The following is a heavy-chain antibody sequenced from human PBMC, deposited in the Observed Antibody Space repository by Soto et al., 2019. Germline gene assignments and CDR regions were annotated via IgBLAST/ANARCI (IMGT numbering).Heavy chain of an antibody. CDR3: ATGGHNNGYNFYLGMDV. CDR2: VIPLFDTA. CDR1: GGIFTNNA. J-gene: IGHJ6*02. Sequence: QVQVVQSGAEVKKPGSSVKVSCKVSGGIFTNNAISWVRQAPGQGHEWLGGVIPLFDTAYYAQIFRGRLRISADGATTTAYMELSGLTSADPAVYFCATGGHNNGYNFYLGMDVWGQGTTVTVS. V-gene: IGHV1-69*01. D-gene: IGHD5-18*01.